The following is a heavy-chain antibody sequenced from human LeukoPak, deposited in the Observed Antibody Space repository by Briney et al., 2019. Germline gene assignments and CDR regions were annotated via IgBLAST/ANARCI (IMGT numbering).Heavy chain of an antibody. V-gene: IGHV3-53*01. Sequence: GGSLRLSCAASGFTVSSNYMTWVRQAPGKGLEWVSVIYKNAITYYADTVKGRFTISRDNSKNTLYLQMNSLRAEDTAVYYCAELGITMIGGVWGKGTTVTISS. D-gene: IGHD3-10*02. CDR2: IYKNAIT. CDR3: AELGITMIGGV. J-gene: IGHJ6*04. CDR1: GFTVSSNY.